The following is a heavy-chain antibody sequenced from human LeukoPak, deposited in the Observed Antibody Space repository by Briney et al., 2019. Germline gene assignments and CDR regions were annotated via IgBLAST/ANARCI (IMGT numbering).Heavy chain of an antibody. CDR2: LYPGVST. J-gene: IGHJ6*03. CDR3: ARLKFYDSTGYSPGHYMDV. CDR1: GGPTYSYY. V-gene: IGHV4-4*07. D-gene: IGHD3-22*01. Sequence: PSETLSLTCTVSGGPTYSYYWSWIRQTAGKGLEWIGRLYPGVSTNYNPSLKSRVTMSVDTSKNQFALKLSAVTAADTAVYYCARLKFYDSTGYSPGHYMDVWGKGTTVTVSS.